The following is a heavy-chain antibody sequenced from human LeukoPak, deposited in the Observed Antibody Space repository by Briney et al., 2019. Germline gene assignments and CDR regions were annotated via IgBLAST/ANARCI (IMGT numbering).Heavy chain of an antibody. Sequence: SETLSLTCTVSGGSISSYYWGWIRQPPGKGLEWIGYIYYSGSTNYNPSLKSRVTISVDTSKNQFSRKLSSVTAADTAVYYCARDQRVAGLDYWGQGTLVTVSS. CDR1: GGSISSYY. D-gene: IGHD6-19*01. CDR2: IYYSGST. J-gene: IGHJ4*02. V-gene: IGHV4-59*01. CDR3: ARDQRVAGLDY.